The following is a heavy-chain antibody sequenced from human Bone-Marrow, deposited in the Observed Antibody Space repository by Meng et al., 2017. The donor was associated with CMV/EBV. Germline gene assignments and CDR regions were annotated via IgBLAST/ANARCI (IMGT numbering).Heavy chain of an antibody. CDR1: GFTVSSNY. CDR3: ALMATTVYYYGMDV. Sequence: GESLKISCAASGFTVSSNYMSWVRQAPGKGLEWVANIKEDGSEKYYVDSVKGRFTISRDKAKNSLYLQMNSLRAEDTAVYYCALMATTVYYYGMDVWGQGTTVTVSS. CDR2: IKEDGSEK. J-gene: IGHJ6*02. V-gene: IGHV3-7*02. D-gene: IGHD5-24*01.